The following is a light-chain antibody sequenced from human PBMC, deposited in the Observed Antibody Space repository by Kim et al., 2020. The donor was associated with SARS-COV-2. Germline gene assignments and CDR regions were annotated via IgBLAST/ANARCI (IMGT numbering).Light chain of an antibody. J-gene: IGKJ5*01. V-gene: IGKV3-15*01. CDR1: QGVSNN. Sequence: EIEMTQSPASLSVSLGDRVTISCRASQGVSNNLAWFQQKPGQAPRLLIYAASTMATGVPSRFSGSGSGTEFTLTISSLQSEDFAVYYCQQYNNWCPVNFGQGTQVEFK. CDR2: AAS. CDR3: QQYNNWCPVN.